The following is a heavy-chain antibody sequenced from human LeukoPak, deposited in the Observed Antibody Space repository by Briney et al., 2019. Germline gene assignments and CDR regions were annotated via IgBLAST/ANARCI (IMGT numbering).Heavy chain of an antibody. J-gene: IGHJ4*02. CDR1: GGSISSSNW. Sequence: SSETLSLTCAVSGGSISSSNWWSWVRQPPGKGLEWIGEIYHSGSTNYNPSLKSRVTISVDKSKNQFSLKLSSVTAADTAVYYCARVGSWYSGVYFDYWGQGTLVTVPS. D-gene: IGHD1-26*01. CDR2: IYHSGST. CDR3: ARVGSWYSGVYFDY. V-gene: IGHV4-4*02.